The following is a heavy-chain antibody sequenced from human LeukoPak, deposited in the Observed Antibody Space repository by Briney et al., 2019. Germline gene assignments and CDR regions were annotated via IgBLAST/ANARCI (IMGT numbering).Heavy chain of an antibody. D-gene: IGHD2-2*01. CDR3: ARDIRVVVPAAPDY. CDR1: GFTFSDYY. J-gene: IGHJ4*02. Sequence: GGSLRLSCAASGFTFSDYYMSWIRQAPGKGLEWVSYISSSGSTIYYADSVKGRLTISRDNAKNSLYLQMNSLRAEDTAVYYCARDIRVVVPAAPDYWGQGTLVTVSS. CDR2: ISSSGSTI. V-gene: IGHV3-11*04.